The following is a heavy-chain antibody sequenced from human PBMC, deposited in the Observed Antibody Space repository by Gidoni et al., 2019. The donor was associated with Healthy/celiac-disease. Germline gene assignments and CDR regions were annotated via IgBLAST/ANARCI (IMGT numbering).Heavy chain of an antibody. CDR2: ISDDGSNK. CDR1: GFTFCSYG. J-gene: IGHJ4*02. CDR3: AKDSLKWFGELLLFDY. D-gene: IGHD3-10*01. V-gene: IGHV3-30*18. Sequence: QVQLVESGGGVVQPGRSLSLSCSASGFTFCSYGMHWVRQAPGKGLEWVAVISDDGSNKYYADSVKGRFTISRDNSKNTLYLQMNSLRAEDTAVYYCAKDSLKWFGELLLFDYWGQGTLVTVSS.